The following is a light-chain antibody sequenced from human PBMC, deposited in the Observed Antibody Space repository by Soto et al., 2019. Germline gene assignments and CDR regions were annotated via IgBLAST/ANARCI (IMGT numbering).Light chain of an antibody. CDR1: QTVNNNY. CDR2: GAS. V-gene: IGKV3-20*01. Sequence: EVVLTQSPGTLSLSPGERATLSCRASQTVNNNYLAWYQQKPGQGPRLLIYGASSRATGIPDRFSGSGSGTDFTLTISRLEPEDFAEYYCQQYTTSQLTFGRGTKVEIK. J-gene: IGKJ4*01. CDR3: QQYTTSQLT.